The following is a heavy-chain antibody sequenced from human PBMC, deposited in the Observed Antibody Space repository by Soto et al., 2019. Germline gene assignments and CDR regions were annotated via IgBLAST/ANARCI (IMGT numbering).Heavy chain of an antibody. D-gene: IGHD3-22*01. J-gene: IGHJ4*02. CDR3: EKILDSSGYYPYYLDY. CDR2: ISGSGGST. Sequence: GGSLRLSCAASGFTFSSYAMSWVRQAPGKGLEWVSAISGSGGSTYYADSVKGRFTISRDNSKNTLYLQMNSLRAEDTAVYYCEKILDSSGYYPYYLDYWGQGTLGTVSS. V-gene: IGHV3-23*01. CDR1: GFTFSSYA.